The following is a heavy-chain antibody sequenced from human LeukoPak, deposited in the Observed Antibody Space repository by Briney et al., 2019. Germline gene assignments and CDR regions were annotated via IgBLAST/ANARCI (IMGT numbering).Heavy chain of an antibody. Sequence: SETLSLTCTVSGASISSYYWSWIRQPPGKGLEWIASRHYRGTTNYNPSLESRVTISVDTSRKQFSLKLSSVTAADTAVYYCARAPRWLPYFDCWGQGTLVTVSS. V-gene: IGHV4-59*01. CDR3: ARAPRWLPYFDC. J-gene: IGHJ4*02. CDR1: GASISSYY. D-gene: IGHD5-12*01. CDR2: RHYRGTT.